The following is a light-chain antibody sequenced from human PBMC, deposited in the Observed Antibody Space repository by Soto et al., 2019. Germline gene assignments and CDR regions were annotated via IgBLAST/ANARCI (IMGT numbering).Light chain of an antibody. CDR2: GAS. V-gene: IGKV3D-15*01. CDR3: QQYNDWPPLT. CDR1: QSVSGN. J-gene: IGKJ4*01. Sequence: EIVMPQSPATLSVSPGERATLSCRASQSVSGNLAWYQQKPGRAPKLLIYGASIKATDIPARFSFIGSGTECTLSITSLQSEDFAVYYCQQYNDWPPLTFGGGTEVEIK.